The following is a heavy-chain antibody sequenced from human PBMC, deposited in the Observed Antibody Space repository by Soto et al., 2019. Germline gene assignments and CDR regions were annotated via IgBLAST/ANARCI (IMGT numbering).Heavy chain of an antibody. CDR2: IIPIFGTA. Sequence: SVKVSCKASGGTFSSFAISWVRQAPGQGLEWMGGIIPIFGTANYAQKFQGRVTITADESTSTAYMELSSLRSEDTAVYYCARGPIPYCGGDCYSQSFDIWGQGTIVTVSS. V-gene: IGHV1-69*13. CDR1: GGTFSSFA. CDR3: ARGPIPYCGGDCYSQSFDI. J-gene: IGHJ3*02. D-gene: IGHD2-21*02.